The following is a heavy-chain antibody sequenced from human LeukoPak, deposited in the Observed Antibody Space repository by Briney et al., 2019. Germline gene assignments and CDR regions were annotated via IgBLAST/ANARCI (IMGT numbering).Heavy chain of an antibody. V-gene: IGHV3-48*03. J-gene: IGHJ4*02. D-gene: IGHD3-22*01. CDR2: ISSSGSTI. CDR1: GFTFSSYE. Sequence: GGSLRLSCAASGFTFSSYEMNWVRQAPGKGLEWGSYISSSGSTIYYADSVKGRFTISRDNAKNSLYLQMNSLRAEDTAVYYCARDQGGYSPSDFDYWGQGTLVTVSS. CDR3: ARDQGGYSPSDFDY.